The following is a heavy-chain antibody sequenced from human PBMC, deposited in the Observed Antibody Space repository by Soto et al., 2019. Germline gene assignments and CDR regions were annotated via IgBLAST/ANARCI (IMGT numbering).Heavy chain of an antibody. V-gene: IGHV3-49*03. CDR2: IRSRAYGGTT. CDR1: GFTFDDYT. Sequence: PGGSLRLSCTTSGFTFDDYTVNWFRQAPGKGLEWVAFIRSRAYGGTTQYAASVKGRFTISRDDSKSVAYLQMNSLESEDAAVYYCARSYDSSGYYRAPVDYWGQGTLVTSPQ. CDR3: ARSYDSSGYYRAPVDY. J-gene: IGHJ4*02. D-gene: IGHD3-22*01.